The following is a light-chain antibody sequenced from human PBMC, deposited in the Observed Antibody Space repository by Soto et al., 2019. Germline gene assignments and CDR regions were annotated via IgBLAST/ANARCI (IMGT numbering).Light chain of an antibody. J-gene: IGLJ2*01. CDR1: SSDVGGYNY. Sequence: QSALTQPPSASGSPGQSVTISCTGTSSDVGGYNYVSWYQQHPGKAPKLMIYEASKRPSGVAYRFSGSKSGNTASLTVSGLQEDEEEAYYCSSYSGSNSFVVFGGGTKVTVL. CDR2: EAS. CDR3: SSYSGSNSFVV. V-gene: IGLV2-8*01.